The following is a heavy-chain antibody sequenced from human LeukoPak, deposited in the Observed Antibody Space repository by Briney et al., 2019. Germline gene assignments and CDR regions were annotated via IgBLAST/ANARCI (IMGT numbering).Heavy chain of an antibody. V-gene: IGHV4-4*07. D-gene: IGHD6-19*01. J-gene: IGHJ5*02. CDR2: IYTSGST. CDR1: GGSISSYY. CDR3: ARTGDSSAWFNWFDP. Sequence: SETLSLTCTVSGGSISSYYWSWIRQPAGKGLEWIGRIYTSGSTNYNPSLKSRVTMSVDTSKSQCTLKLSSVTAADTAVYYCARTGDSSAWFNWFDPWGQGTLVTVSS.